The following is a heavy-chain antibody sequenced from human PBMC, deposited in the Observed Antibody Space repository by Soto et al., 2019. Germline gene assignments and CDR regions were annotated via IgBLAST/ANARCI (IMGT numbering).Heavy chain of an antibody. J-gene: IGHJ4*02. CDR1: GFTFSSYA. V-gene: IGHV3-23*01. CDR3: AKDPNCSGGSCYDY. CDR2: ISGSGGST. D-gene: IGHD2-15*01. Sequence: SGGSLRLSCAASGFTFSSYAMSWVRQAPGKGLEWVSAISGSGGSTYYADSVKGRFTISRDNSKNTLYLQMNSLRAEDTAVYYCAKDPNCSGGSCYDYWGQGTLVTVSS.